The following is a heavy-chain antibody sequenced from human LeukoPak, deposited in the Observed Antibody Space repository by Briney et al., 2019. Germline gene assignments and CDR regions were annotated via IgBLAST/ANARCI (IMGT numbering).Heavy chain of an antibody. J-gene: IGHJ4*02. CDR1: GGSFSGYS. Sequence: SETLSLTCAVYGGSFSGYSWNWIRQPPVKGLEWIGEINHSGGTNYNPSLKSRVTISVDTPKKQFSLKLSSVTAADTAVYYCARGVDYYGVWGQGTLVTVSS. CDR2: INHSGGT. D-gene: IGHD3-10*01. CDR3: ARGVDYYGV. V-gene: IGHV4-34*01.